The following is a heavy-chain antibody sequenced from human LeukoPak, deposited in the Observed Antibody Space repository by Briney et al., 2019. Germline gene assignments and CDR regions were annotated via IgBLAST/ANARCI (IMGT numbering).Heavy chain of an antibody. CDR3: ARHGKLGYCSSTSCPPEGYFDY. Sequence: SETLSLTCAVYGGSFSGYYWSWIRQPPGKGLEWIGYIYYSGSTNYNPSLKSRVTISVDTSKNQFSLKLSSVTAADTAVYYCARHGKLGYCSSTSCPPEGYFDYWGQGTLVTVSS. D-gene: IGHD2-2*01. J-gene: IGHJ4*02. CDR1: GGSFSGYY. CDR2: IYYSGST. V-gene: IGHV4-59*08.